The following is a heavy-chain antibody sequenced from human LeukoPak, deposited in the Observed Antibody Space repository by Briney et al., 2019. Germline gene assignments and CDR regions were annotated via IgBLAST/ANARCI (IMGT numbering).Heavy chain of an antibody. J-gene: IGHJ4*02. CDR1: GVSISSYY. CDR2: IHYSGST. D-gene: IGHD6-19*01. Sequence: KPSETLSLTCTVSGVSISSYYWNWIRQPPGKGLEWIGYIHYSGSTNHNPSLKSRVTISVDKSKNQFSLKLTSVTAADTAVYYCARDGVAGGFDSWGQGTMVTVSS. CDR3: ARDGVAGGFDS. V-gene: IGHV4-59*01.